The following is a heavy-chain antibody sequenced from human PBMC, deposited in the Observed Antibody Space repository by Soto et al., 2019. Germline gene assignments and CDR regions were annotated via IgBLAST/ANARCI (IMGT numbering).Heavy chain of an antibody. J-gene: IGHJ4*02. Sequence: GGSLRLSCAASGFTVSSNYMSWVRQAPGKGLEWVSVIYSGGSTYYADSVKGRFTISRDNSKNTLYLQMNSLRAEDTAVYYCAKAPPRVGATRGTYYFDYWGQGTLVTVSS. D-gene: IGHD1-26*01. CDR3: AKAPPRVGATRGTYYFDY. CDR2: IYSGGST. CDR1: GFTVSSNY. V-gene: IGHV3-53*01.